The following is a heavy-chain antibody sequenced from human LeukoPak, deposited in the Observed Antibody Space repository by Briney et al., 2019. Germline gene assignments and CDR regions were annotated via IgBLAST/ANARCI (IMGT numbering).Heavy chain of an antibody. Sequence: SETLSLTCAVYGGSFSGYYWSSIRQPPGKGLEWIGEINHSGSTNYNPSLKSRVTISVGTSKNQFSLKMSSVTAADTAVYYCARGRSYVVVVAATRRGRNWFDPWGQGTLVTVSS. V-gene: IGHV4-34*01. CDR2: INHSGST. CDR1: GGSFSGYY. J-gene: IGHJ5*02. D-gene: IGHD2-15*01. CDR3: ARGRSYVVVVAATRRGRNWFDP.